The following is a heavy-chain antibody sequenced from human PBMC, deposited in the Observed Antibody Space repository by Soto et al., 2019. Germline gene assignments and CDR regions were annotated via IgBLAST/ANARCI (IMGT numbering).Heavy chain of an antibody. V-gene: IGHV4-59*01. CDR2: IYYSGST. J-gene: IGHJ4*02. Sequence: SETLSLTCTVSGGSISSYYWSWIRQPPGKGLEWIGYIYYSGSTNYNPSLKSRVTISVDTSKNQFSLKLSSVTAADTAVYYCARVLPGNIAARPLPTDWGQGTLVTVSS. D-gene: IGHD6-6*01. CDR3: ARVLPGNIAARPLPTD. CDR1: GGSISSYY.